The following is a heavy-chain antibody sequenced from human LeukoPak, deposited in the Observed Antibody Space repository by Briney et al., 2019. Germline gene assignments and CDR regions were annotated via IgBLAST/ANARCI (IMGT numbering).Heavy chain of an antibody. D-gene: IGHD3-22*01. V-gene: IGHV3-21*04. CDR2: ISSSSTYI. CDR3: AKDGYYDSSGYPYFGYYYYYMDV. CDR1: GFIFSSYS. J-gene: IGHJ6*03. Sequence: GGSLRLSCAASGFIFSSYSMNWVRQAPGKGLEWVSSISSSSTYIYYADSVKGRFTISRDNAKNSLYLQMNSLRAEDTAVYYCAKDGYYDSSGYPYFGYYYYYMDVWGRGTTVTISS.